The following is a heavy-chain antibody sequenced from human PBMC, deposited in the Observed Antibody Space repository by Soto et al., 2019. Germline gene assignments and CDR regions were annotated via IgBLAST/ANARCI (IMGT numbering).Heavy chain of an antibody. CDR1: GYMFSNYW. CDR2: IYPGDSDT. D-gene: IGHD6-13*01. Sequence: PGESLKISCKGSGYMFSNYWIGWVRQMPGKALEWMGIIYPGDSDTRYSPSFQGQVTISADKSISTAYLQWRSLKSSDTAMYYCARRSSDSSSWLIFDCWGQGTPVTVSS. V-gene: IGHV5-51*01. CDR3: ARRSSDSSSWLIFDC. J-gene: IGHJ4*02.